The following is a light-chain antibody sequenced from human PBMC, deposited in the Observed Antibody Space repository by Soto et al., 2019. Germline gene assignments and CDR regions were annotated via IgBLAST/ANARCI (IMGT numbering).Light chain of an antibody. V-gene: IGKV3-11*01. Sequence: EIVMTQSPATLSVSPGERATLSCRASQSVSSKLAWYQQKPGQAPRLLIYGASNRATGIPARFSGSGSGTDFTLTISSLEPEDFAVYYCQQRSNSPLTFGGGTRVDIK. J-gene: IGKJ4*01. CDR2: GAS. CDR1: QSVSSK. CDR3: QQRSNSPLT.